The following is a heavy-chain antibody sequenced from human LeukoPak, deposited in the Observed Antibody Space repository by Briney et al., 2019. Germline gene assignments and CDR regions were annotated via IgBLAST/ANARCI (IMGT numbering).Heavy chain of an antibody. V-gene: IGHV4-39*02. CDR1: GGSISSSSYY. D-gene: IGHD1-1*01. J-gene: IGHJ3*02. Sequence: TSETLSLTCTVSGGSISSSSYYWGWIRQPPGKGLEWIGSIYYSGSTYYNPSLKSRVTISVDTSKNQFSLQLNSVTPEDTAVYYCAGEVPSLSSAFDIWGQGTMVTVSS. CDR3: AGEVPSLSSAFDI. CDR2: IYYSGST.